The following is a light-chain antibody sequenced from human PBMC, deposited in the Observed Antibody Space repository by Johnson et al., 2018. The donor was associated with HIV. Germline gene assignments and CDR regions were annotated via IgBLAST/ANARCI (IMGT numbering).Light chain of an antibody. CDR3: GTWDSSLSAGGV. CDR2: ENN. J-gene: IGLJ1*01. CDR1: SSNIGNNY. Sequence: QSVLTQSPSVSAAPGQKVTISCSGSSSNIGNNYVSWYQQLPGTAPKLLIYENNKRPSGIPDRFSGSKSGTSATLGITGLQTWDEADYYCGTWDSSLSAGGVFGTGTEVTVL. V-gene: IGLV1-51*01.